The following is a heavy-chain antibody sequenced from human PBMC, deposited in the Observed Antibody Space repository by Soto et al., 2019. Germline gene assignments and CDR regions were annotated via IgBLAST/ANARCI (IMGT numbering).Heavy chain of an antibody. CDR2: ISGSGGST. CDR3: AKVYGDYGGGFDY. Sequence: GGSLRLSCSASGFTFSSYAMSWVRQAPGKGLEWVSAISGSGGSTYYADSVKGLFTISRDNSKNTLYLQMNSLRAEDTAVYYCAKVYGDYGGGFDYWGQGTLVTVSS. D-gene: IGHD4-17*01. CDR1: GFTFSSYA. J-gene: IGHJ4*02. V-gene: IGHV3-23*01.